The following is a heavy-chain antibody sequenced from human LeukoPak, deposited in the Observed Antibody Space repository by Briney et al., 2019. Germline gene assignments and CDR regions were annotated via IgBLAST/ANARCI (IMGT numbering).Heavy chain of an antibody. CDR3: APIVVVVAAIDY. Sequence: GGSLRLSCAASGFTFSSYAMSWVRQAPGKGLEWVSAISGSGGSTYYADSVKGRFTISRGNSKNTLYLQMNSLRAEDTAVYYCAPIVVVVAAIDYWGQGTLVTVSS. J-gene: IGHJ4*02. CDR1: GFTFSSYA. CDR2: ISGSGGST. D-gene: IGHD2-15*01. V-gene: IGHV3-23*01.